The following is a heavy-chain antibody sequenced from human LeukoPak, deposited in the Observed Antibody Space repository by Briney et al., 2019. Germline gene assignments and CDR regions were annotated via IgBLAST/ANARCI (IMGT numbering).Heavy chain of an antibody. J-gene: IGHJ4*02. CDR2: IYYSGST. CDR1: GGAISSSSYY. Sequence: SETLSLTCTVSGGAISSSSYYWGWVRQPRGKGVGWIVSIYYSGSTYNNPSLKSPVTISVDTSKNQFSLKLSSVPAADTAVYYCARQGDAGYDILTGYASLAFIDSWGQGTLVTVSS. D-gene: IGHD3-9*01. CDR3: ARQGDAGYDILTGYASLAFIDS. V-gene: IGHV4-39*01.